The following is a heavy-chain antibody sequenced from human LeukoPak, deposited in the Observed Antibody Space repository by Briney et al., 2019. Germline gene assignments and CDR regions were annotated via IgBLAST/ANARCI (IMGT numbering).Heavy chain of an antibody. Sequence: SETLSLTCTVSGGSISSSSYYWGWIRQPPGKGLEWIGSIYYSGSTYYNPPLKSRVAISVDTSKNQFSLKLSSVTAADTAVCYCARDGSRIAAAGTAPWGQGTLVTVSS. D-gene: IGHD6-13*01. V-gene: IGHV4-39*07. CDR1: GGSISSSSYY. J-gene: IGHJ5*02. CDR3: ARDGSRIAAAGTAP. CDR2: IYYSGST.